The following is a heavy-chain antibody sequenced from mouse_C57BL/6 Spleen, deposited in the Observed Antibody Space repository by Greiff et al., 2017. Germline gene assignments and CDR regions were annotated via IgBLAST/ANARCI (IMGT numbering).Heavy chain of an antibody. CDR2: IYPGDGDT. V-gene: IGHV1-82*01. CDR3: ARGTGTDAMDY. CDR1: GYAFSSSW. Sequence: QVQLKESGPELVKPGASVKISCKASGYAFSSSWMNWVKQRPGKGLEWIGRIYPGDGDTNYNGKFKGKATLTADKSSSTAYMQLSSLTSEDSAVYFCARGTGTDAMDYWGQGTSVTVSS. J-gene: IGHJ4*01. D-gene: IGHD4-1*01.